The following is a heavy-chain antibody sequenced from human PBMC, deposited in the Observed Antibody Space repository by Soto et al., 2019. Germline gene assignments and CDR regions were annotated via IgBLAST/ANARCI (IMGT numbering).Heavy chain of an antibody. CDR1: GASISSTSSGDW. D-gene: IGHD1-26*01. CDR2: IHHSGST. V-gene: IGHV4-4*02. CDR3: AKLVGATLVDY. J-gene: IGHJ4*02. Sequence: QVQLQESGPGLVKPSGTLSLTCTVSGASISSTSSGDWWSWVRQPPGKGLEWVGEIHHSGSTNYNPSIKSRFTMSVDKSKNQFSLRLSSVTAADTAVYYCAKLVGATLVDYWGQGTLVTVSS.